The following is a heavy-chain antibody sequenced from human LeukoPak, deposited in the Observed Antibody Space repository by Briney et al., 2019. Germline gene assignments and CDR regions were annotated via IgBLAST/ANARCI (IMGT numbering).Heavy chain of an antibody. J-gene: IGHJ6*02. CDR3: ARAALWFGELLDGMDV. Sequence: ASVNVSCKTFGYTFTGYYIHWVRQAPGQGLEWMGRINPNSGGTNYAQKFQGRVTMTRDTSISTAYMELSRLRSDETAVYYCARAALWFGELLDGMDVWGQGTTVTVSS. V-gene: IGHV1-2*06. D-gene: IGHD3-10*01. CDR1: GYTFTGYY. CDR2: INPNSGGT.